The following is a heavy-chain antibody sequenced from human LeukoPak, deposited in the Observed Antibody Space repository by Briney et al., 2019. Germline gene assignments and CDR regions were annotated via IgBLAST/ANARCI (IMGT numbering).Heavy chain of an antibody. Sequence: GGSLRLSCAASEFAFSTYWMHWVRQAPGKGLVWVSLINSDGSSTSYADSVKGRFTISRDNAKNTLYLQMNSLRAEDMAVYYCARVSAGYYMDVWGKGITVTVSS. V-gene: IGHV3-74*01. CDR3: ARVSAGYYMDV. J-gene: IGHJ6*03. CDR2: INSDGSST. CDR1: EFAFSTYW.